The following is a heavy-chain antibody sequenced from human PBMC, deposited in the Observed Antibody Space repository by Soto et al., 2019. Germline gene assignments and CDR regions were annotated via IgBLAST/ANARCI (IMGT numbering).Heavy chain of an antibody. CDR2: ISYDGNNK. V-gene: IGHV3-30*18. J-gene: IGHJ4*02. CDR3: AKERTRHFDY. D-gene: IGHD1-1*01. Sequence: GGSLRLSCAASGFTFRSYGMHWVRQAPGKGLEWVAVISYDGNNKYYADSVKGRLTISRDNSKNTVSLQMNSLRAEDTAIYFCAKERTRHFDYWGQGIPVTVSS. CDR1: GFTFRSYG.